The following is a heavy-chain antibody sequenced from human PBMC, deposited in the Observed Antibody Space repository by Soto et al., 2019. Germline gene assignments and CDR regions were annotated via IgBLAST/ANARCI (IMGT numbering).Heavy chain of an antibody. CDR3: ATGRISRGLDV. V-gene: IGHV4-59*12. CDR1: GGTISSYY. CDR2: IYSRGTT. J-gene: IGHJ6*02. Sequence: SETLSLTCSVSGGTISSYYWSWIRQPPGKGLEWIGYIYSRGTTSYDPSLKSRATILVDTSKNQFSLRLTSVTATDTAVYYCATGRISRGLDVWGQGTTVTVSS.